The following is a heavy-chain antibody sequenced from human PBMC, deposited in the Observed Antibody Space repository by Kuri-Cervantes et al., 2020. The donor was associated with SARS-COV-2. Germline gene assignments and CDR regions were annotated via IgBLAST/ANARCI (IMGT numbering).Heavy chain of an antibody. CDR2: ISWNSGSI. CDR1: GFTFDDYA. CDR3: ARARMAGPFDY. V-gene: IGHV3-9*01. D-gene: IGHD5-24*01. Sequence: GGSLRLSCAASGFTFDDYAMHWVRQAPGKGLEWVSGISWNSGSIGYADSVKGRFTISRDNAKNSLYLQMNSLRAEDTALYYCARARMAGPFDYWGQGTLVTVSS. J-gene: IGHJ4*02.